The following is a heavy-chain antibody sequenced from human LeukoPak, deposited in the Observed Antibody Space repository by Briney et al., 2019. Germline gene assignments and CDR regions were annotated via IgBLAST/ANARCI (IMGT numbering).Heavy chain of an antibody. CDR3: ARDPTTVRGVIIPPGAWFDP. CDR2: INPSGGST. D-gene: IGHD3-10*01. J-gene: IGHJ5*02. CDR1: GYTFTSDY. V-gene: IGHV1-46*01. Sequence: ASVKVSCNAPGYTFTSDYMHWVGHAPGQGLEWMGIINPSGGSTRYAQKFQGRVIMTRDTSTRTVYMELSSLRYEDTAVYYCARDPTTVRGVIIPPGAWFDPWGKGTLVSVSS.